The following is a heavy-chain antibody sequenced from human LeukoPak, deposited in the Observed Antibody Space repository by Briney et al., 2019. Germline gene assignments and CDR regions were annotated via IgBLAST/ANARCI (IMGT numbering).Heavy chain of an antibody. CDR1: GFIFSDYY. CDR2: ISGSGSDI. Sequence: GGSLRLSCAASGFIFSDYYMSWIRQAPGKGLESLSYISGSGSDISYADSVNGRFTVSRDNAKKSLYLQMNSLRPEDTAMYYCSRGPRRLDYWGQGTLVTVSS. V-gene: IGHV3-11*01. CDR3: SRGPRRLDY. J-gene: IGHJ4*02.